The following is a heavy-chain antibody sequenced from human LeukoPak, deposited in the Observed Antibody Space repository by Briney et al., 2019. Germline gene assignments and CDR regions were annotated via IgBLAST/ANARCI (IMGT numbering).Heavy chain of an antibody. CDR3: ARDWGEGFFSMAFDI. CDR1: GLAFSLFE. Sequence: PGGPLRLSCEASGLAFSLFEMNWVRLAPGEGLEWVSFISSSGDIILYADSVKGRFTISRDNAKNSLYLQMNRLRAEDTAVYYCARDWGEGFFSMAFDIWGQGTMVTVSS. D-gene: IGHD3-16*01. CDR2: ISSSGDII. J-gene: IGHJ3*02. V-gene: IGHV3-48*03.